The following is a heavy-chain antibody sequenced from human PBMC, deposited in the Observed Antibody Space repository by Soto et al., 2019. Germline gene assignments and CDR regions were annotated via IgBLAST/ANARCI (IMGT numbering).Heavy chain of an antibody. CDR1: GFTFSSYA. Sequence: PGGSLRLSCAASGFTFSSYAMHWVRQAPGKGLEWVAVISYDGSNKYYADSVKGRFTISRDNSKNTLYLQMNSLRAEDTAVYYCARDLSLTMIVVGSHKLLDYWGQGTLVTVSS. J-gene: IGHJ4*02. CDR2: ISYDGSNK. CDR3: ARDLSLTMIVVGSHKLLDY. D-gene: IGHD3-22*01. V-gene: IGHV3-30-3*01.